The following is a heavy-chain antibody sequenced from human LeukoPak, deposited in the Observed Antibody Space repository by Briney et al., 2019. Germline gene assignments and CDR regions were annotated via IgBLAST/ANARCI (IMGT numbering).Heavy chain of an antibody. J-gene: IGHJ4*02. CDR1: GFTFSSYA. D-gene: IGHD6-25*01. CDR2: IGGSGDNI. Sequence: GGSLRLPCAASGFTFSSYAMKWVRQAPGKGLQWVSVIGGSGDNIHYADSVKGRFTISRDNSKNTLYLQMNSLRAEDTAVYYCANYMQRSPFDYWGQGTLVTVSS. CDR3: ANYMQRSPFDY. V-gene: IGHV3-23*01.